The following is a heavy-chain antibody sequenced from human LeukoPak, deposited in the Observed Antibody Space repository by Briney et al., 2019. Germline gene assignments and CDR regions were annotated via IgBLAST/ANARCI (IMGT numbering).Heavy chain of an antibody. D-gene: IGHD3-22*01. CDR3: ARGKTYYDISKDAFDI. CDR2: IYYSGST. CDR1: SGSISSYY. V-gene: IGHV4-59*01. J-gene: IGHJ3*02. Sequence: SQTLSLTCTVSSGSISSYYWSWIRQPPGKGLEWIGYIYYSGSTNYNPSLKSRVTISVDTSKNQFSLKLSSVTAADTAVYYCARGKTYYDISKDAFDIWGQGTMVTVSS.